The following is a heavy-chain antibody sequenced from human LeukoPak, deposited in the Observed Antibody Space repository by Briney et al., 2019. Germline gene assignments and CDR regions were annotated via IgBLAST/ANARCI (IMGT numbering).Heavy chain of an antibody. V-gene: IGHV4-4*07. CDR1: GGSISNYY. J-gene: IGHJ4*02. CDR3: ARDRNDVYFDY. D-gene: IGHD1-1*01. CDR2: IYTSGTT. Sequence: SETLSLTCTVSGGSISNYYWSWIRQSAGKGLEWIGRIYTSGTTSYNDSLKSRVAMSIDTSKNQFSLKLNSVTAADTAVYYCARDRNDVYFDYWGQGTLVTVSS.